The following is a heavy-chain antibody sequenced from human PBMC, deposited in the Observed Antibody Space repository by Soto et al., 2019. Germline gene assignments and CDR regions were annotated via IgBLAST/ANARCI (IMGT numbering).Heavy chain of an antibody. V-gene: IGHV4-59*01. J-gene: IGHJ4*02. CDR3: ARVGVTTDLDY. D-gene: IGHD4-17*01. CDR2: IYYSGST. CDR1: GGSISSYY. Sequence: QVQLQESGPGLVKPSETLSLTCTVSGGSISSYYWSWIRQPPGKGLEWIGYIYYSGSTNYNPSLKSRVTISVDTSKNQFSLKLSSVTAADTAVYYCARVGVTTDLDYWGQGTLVIVSS.